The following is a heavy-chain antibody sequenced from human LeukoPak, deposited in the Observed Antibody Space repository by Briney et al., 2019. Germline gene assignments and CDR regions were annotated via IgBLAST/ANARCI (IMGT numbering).Heavy chain of an antibody. Sequence: PSETLSLTCTVSGGSISSYYWSWIRQPPGKGLEWIGYIYYSGSTNYNPSLKSRVTISVDTSKNQFSLKLNSVTAADTAVYYCARAMTVAGLPFDYWGQGTLVTVSS. CDR2: IYYSGST. CDR1: GGSISSYY. J-gene: IGHJ4*02. D-gene: IGHD6-19*01. CDR3: ARAMTVAGLPFDY. V-gene: IGHV4-59*01.